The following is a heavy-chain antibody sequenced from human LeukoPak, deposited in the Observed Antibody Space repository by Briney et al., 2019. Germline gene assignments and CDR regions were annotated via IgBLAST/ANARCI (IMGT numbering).Heavy chain of an antibody. CDR3: AKGSLSGGRPARFDP. J-gene: IGHJ5*02. CDR2: IYYSGST. V-gene: IGHV4-59*12. Sequence: SETLSLTCTVSGGSISSYYWSWIRQPPGKGLEWIGYIYYSGSTNYNPSLKSRVTISVDTSKNQFSLKLSSVTAADTAVYYCAKGSLSGGRPARFDPWGQGTLVTVSS. CDR1: GGSISSYY. D-gene: IGHD3-10*01.